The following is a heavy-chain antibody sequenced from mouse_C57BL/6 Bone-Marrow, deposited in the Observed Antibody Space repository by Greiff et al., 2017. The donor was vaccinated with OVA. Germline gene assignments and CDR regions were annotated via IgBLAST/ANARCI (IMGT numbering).Heavy chain of an antibody. Sequence: EVQRVESGPGLVKPSQSLSLTCSVTGYSITSGYYWNWIRQFPGNKLEWMGYISYDGSNNYNPSLKNRISITRDTSKNQFFLKLNSVTTEDTATYYCARDPPGFAYWGQGTLVTVSA. CDR3: ARDPPGFAY. J-gene: IGHJ3*01. V-gene: IGHV3-6*01. CDR2: ISYDGSN. CDR1: GYSITSGYY.